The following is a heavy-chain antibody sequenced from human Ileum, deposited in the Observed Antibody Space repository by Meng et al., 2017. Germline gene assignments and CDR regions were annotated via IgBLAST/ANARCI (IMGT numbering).Heavy chain of an antibody. V-gene: IGHV4-4*02. Sequence: HVRLLELGPGLGDPSRTLSLPCTVSGDSISSSFYWSRVRQSPGKGLEWIGQIYLPGSPNYNPSLESRVTISEDKSMNQFSLRLTSVTAADTAIFYCVRHGGKYFDYWGQGILVTVSS. CDR1: GDSISSSFY. CDR3: VRHGGKYFDY. CDR2: IYLPGSP. D-gene: IGHD2-15*01. J-gene: IGHJ4*02.